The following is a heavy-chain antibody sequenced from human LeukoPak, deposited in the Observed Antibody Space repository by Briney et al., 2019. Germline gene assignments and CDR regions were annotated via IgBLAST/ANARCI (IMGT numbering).Heavy chain of an antibody. D-gene: IGHD6-19*01. CDR3: ARDIVLIAVAVRGSFDI. J-gene: IGHJ3*02. V-gene: IGHV3-48*01. CDR1: GFTFSSYS. Sequence: GGSLRLSCAASGFTFSSYSMNWVRQAPGKGLEWVSYISSSSSTIYYADSVKGRFTISRDNAKNSLYLQMNSLRAEDTAVYYCARDIVLIAVAVRGSFDIWGQGTMVTVSS. CDR2: ISSSSSTI.